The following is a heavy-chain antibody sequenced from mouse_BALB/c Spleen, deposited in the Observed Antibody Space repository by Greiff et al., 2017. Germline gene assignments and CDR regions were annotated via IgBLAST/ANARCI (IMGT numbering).Heavy chain of an antibody. V-gene: IGHV5-6-3*01. D-gene: IGHD1-1*01. Sequence: EVQVVESGGGLVQPGGSLKLSCAASGFTFSSYGMSWVRQTPDKRLELVATINSNGGSTYYPDSVKGRFTISRDNAKNTLYLQMSSLKSEDTAMYYCARDRGYGSSYDYWGQGTTLTVSA. J-gene: IGHJ2*01. CDR3: ARDRGYGSSYDY. CDR2: INSNGGST. CDR1: GFTFSSYG.